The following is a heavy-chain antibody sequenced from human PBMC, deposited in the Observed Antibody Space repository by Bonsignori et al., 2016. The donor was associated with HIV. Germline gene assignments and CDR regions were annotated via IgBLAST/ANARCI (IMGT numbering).Heavy chain of an antibody. CDR2: ISCYNSET. J-gene: IGHJ4*02. V-gene: IGHV1-18*01. Sequence: WVRQAPGQGLEWIGWISCYNSETRYAQKFQGRVTMTTDSSTKTVSMELRGLRSDDTAVYYCARVPDYFASASSNYLDYWGQGTLVTVSS. D-gene: IGHD3-10*01. CDR3: ARVPDYFASASSNYLDY.